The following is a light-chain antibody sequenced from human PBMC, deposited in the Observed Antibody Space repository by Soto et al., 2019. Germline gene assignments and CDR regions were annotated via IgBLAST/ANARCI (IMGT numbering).Light chain of an antibody. Sequence: QSVLTQPPSASGSPGQSVTISCTGTSSDVGAYNYVSWYQQLPGKAPKLIIYEVSKRPSGVPDRFSGSKSGNTASLTVSGLLAEDEADYYCTSYAGTYSFFYVFGNGTKVTGL. V-gene: IGLV2-8*01. CDR3: TSYAGTYSFFYV. J-gene: IGLJ1*01. CDR2: EVS. CDR1: SSDVGAYNY.